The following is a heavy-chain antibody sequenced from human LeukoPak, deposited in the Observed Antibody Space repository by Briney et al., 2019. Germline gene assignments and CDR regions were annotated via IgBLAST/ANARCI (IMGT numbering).Heavy chain of an antibody. D-gene: IGHD4-17*01. V-gene: IGHV4-59*08. CDR1: GGSISSYY. Sequence: PSETLSLTCTVSGGSISSYYWSWIRQPPGKGLEWIGYIYYSGTTNYNPSLKSRVTISVDTSKNQFSLKLSSVTAADTAVYYCARHSGLRYYFDYWGQGTLVTVSS. J-gene: IGHJ4*02. CDR2: IYYSGTT. CDR3: ARHSGLRYYFDY.